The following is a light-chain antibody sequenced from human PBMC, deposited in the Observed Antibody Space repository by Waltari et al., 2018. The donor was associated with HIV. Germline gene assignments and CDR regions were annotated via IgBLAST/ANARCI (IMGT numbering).Light chain of an antibody. Sequence: SDELTQPPSASVSPGQTARNTSSGDALPKNYAYWYQQKSGQAPVLVIYEDSKRPSVIPERFSGSSAGTMATLTINEAQVEDEADYYCYSTDSSGSRWVFGGGTKLTVL. CDR2: EDS. V-gene: IGLV3-10*01. CDR3: YSTDSSGSRWV. J-gene: IGLJ3*02. CDR1: ALPKNY.